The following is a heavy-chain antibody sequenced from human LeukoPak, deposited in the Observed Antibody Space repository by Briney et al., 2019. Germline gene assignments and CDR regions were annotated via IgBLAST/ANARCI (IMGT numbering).Heavy chain of an antibody. CDR2: INHSGST. J-gene: IGHJ5*02. Sequence: SEPLSLTCAVSGYSISNGYHWGWIRQPPEKRLEWIGSINHSGSTYYNPSLKSRVTISVDTSKNQFSLKLNSVTAADTAVYYCARDSGYDPGWFDPWGQGTLVTVSS. V-gene: IGHV4-38-2*02. D-gene: IGHD3-10*01. CDR1: GYSISNGYH. CDR3: ARDSGYDPGWFDP.